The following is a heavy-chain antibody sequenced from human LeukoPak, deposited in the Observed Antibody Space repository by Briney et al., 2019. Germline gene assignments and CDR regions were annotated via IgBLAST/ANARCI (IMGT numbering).Heavy chain of an antibody. CDR2: ISSSGSTI. J-gene: IGHJ4*02. CDR3: ARASHYDSSGYID. Sequence: PGGSLRLSCAASGFTFSDFYMSWIRQAPGKGLEWVSYISSSGSTIYYADSVKGRFTISRDNAKNSLYLQMNSLRAEDTAVYYCARASHYDSSGYIDWGQGTLVTVSS. V-gene: IGHV3-11*01. D-gene: IGHD3-22*01. CDR1: GFTFSDFY.